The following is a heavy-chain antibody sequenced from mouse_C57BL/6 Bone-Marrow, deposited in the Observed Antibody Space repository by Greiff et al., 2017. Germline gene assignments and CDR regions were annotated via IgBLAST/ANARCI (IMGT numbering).Heavy chain of an antibody. CDR2: IYPRSGNT. D-gene: IGHD3-3*01. V-gene: IGHV1-81*01. J-gene: IGHJ1*03. CDR1: GYTFTSYG. CDR3: ASPFALLWYVDG. Sequence: QVQLQQSGAELARPGASVKLSCKASGYTFTSYGISWVKQRTGQGLEWIGEIYPRSGNTYYNEKFKGKATLTADKSSSTAYMELRSLTSEDSAVYFCASPFALLWYVDGWGTGTTVTVSS.